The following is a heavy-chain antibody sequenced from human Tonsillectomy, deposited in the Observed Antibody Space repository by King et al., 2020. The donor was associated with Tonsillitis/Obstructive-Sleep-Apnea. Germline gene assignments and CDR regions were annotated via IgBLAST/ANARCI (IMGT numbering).Heavy chain of an antibody. J-gene: IGHJ6*02. CDR3: ARHVHCTTTTSYEGAYNCGMDV. D-gene: IGHD2-2*01. CDR2: IYPGHYDT. V-gene: IGHV5-51*01. Sequence: QLVQSGAEVKKPGESLKISCEGSGYSFPSYWIGWVRQMPGKSLEWMGIIYPGHYDTRYSPSFQGQFTISADKSISTAYLQWSSLQASDTGIYYCARHVHCTTTTSYEGAYNCGMDVCGQGTTVT. CDR1: GYSFPSYW.